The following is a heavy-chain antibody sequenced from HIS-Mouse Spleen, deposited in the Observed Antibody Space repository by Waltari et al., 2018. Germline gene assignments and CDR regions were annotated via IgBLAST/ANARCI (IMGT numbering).Heavy chain of an antibody. Sequence: QVQLVESGGGVVQPGRSLSLSCAASGFPFSHYAMPWVRQAPGKGLEWVAVISYDGSNKYYADSVKGRFTISRDNSKNTLYLQMNSLRAEDTAVYYCARASVVGSGHFDYWGQGTLVTVSS. CDR2: ISYDGSNK. V-gene: IGHV3-30-3*01. J-gene: IGHJ4*02. CDR1: GFPFSHYA. CDR3: ARASVVGSGHFDY. D-gene: IGHD6-19*01.